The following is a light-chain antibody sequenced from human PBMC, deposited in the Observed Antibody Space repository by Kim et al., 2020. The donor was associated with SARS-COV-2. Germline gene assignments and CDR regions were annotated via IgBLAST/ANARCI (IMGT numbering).Light chain of an antibody. Sequence: DIQMTQSPSSLSASVGDRVTIPCRASQDISNSVDWYQQKPGKAPKFLISAASTLQIGVPSKFSGSGSGTDFTLTITSLQPEDFATYYCQQYYGYPLAFGQGTRLEIK. J-gene: IGKJ5*01. V-gene: IGKV1-16*02. CDR1: QDISNS. CDR2: AAS. CDR3: QQYYGYPLA.